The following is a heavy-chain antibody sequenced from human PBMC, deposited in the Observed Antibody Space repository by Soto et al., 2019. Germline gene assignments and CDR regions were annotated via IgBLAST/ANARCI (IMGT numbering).Heavy chain of an antibody. Sequence: PSETLSLTCTVSGGSISGYYWSWIRQPPGKGLEWIGYIYYSGSSNYSPSLRSRVTMSVDTSKNQFSLKLSSVTAADTAVYYCARQRRYGDYYLDHWGQGTPVTVSS. D-gene: IGHD4-17*01. J-gene: IGHJ4*02. CDR1: GGSISGYY. CDR3: ARQRRYGDYYLDH. V-gene: IGHV4-59*08. CDR2: IYYSGSS.